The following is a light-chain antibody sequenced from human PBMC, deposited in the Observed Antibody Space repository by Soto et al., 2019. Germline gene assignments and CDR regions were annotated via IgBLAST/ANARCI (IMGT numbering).Light chain of an antibody. CDR1: SSDVGGYNY. Sequence: QSALTQPASVSGSPGQSITISCTGTSSDVGGYNYVSWYQQHPGKAPKLLIYEVSNRPSGVSNRFSGSKSGNTASLTISGLQDEDEADYYCSSYTTSSTGVFGTGTKVTVL. CDR2: EVS. V-gene: IGLV2-14*01. J-gene: IGLJ1*01. CDR3: SSYTTSSTGV.